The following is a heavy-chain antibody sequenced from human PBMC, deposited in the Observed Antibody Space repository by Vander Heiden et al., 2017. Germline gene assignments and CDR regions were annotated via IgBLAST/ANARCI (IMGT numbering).Heavy chain of an antibody. D-gene: IGHD2-15*01. CDR3: AKDMEDRTEDPTCLGV. CDR2: ISWKSGRT. CDR1: GFILNDYA. V-gene: IGHV3-9*01. Sequence: EVQLVESGGGLVQPGRSLRLSLAASGFILNDYAMHWVRQIPGKGLEWVSSISWKSGRTVSADSVKGRFTISRDNAKNLLYLQMNSLRVEDTALYYCAKDMEDRTEDPTCLGVWGQGTTVTVSS. J-gene: IGHJ6*01.